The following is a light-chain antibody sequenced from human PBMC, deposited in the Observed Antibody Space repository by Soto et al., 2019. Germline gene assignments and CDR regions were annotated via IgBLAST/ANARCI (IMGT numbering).Light chain of an antibody. CDR3: QQYDNWPPWT. CDR1: ESVGSH. Sequence: ETVMTQSPAALFLSPGETATLSCRASESVGSHLAWYQQIPGQAPRLLIYGVSTRATGIPARFRGSGSETEFTLTISSLQSEDFGVYFCQQYDNWPPWTFGQGTKVDI. V-gene: IGKV3-15*01. CDR2: GVS. J-gene: IGKJ1*01.